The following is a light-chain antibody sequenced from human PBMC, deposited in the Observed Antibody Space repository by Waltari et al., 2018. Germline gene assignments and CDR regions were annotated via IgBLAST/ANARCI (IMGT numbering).Light chain of an antibody. J-gene: IGLJ3*02. CDR2: DPS. CDR3: LLSYSGARPWV. V-gene: IGLV7-46*01. Sequence: QAVVTQEPSLTVSPGGTVTLTCGSSTGAVTSGHYPYWFQQKPGQAPRTLIYDPSNKHSWTPARFSGSRLGGKAALTLSGAQPEDEAEYYCLLSYSGARPWVFGGGTKLTVL. CDR1: TGAVTSGHY.